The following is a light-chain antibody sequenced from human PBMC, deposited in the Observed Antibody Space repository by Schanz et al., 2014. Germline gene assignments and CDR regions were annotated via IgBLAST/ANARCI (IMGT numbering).Light chain of an antibody. CDR2: GAS. J-gene: IGKJ4*01. CDR3: QQYDNWPPLT. V-gene: IGKV3-15*01. CDR1: QSVSSSY. Sequence: PGERVTLSCRASQSVSSSYLTWYQQKPGQAPRLLIFGASTRATGIPARFSGSGSGTEFTLTISSLQSEDFAVYYCQQYDNWPPLTFGGGTKVEIK.